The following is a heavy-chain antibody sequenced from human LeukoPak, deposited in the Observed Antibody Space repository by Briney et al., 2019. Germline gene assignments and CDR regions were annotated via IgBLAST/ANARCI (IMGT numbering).Heavy chain of an antibody. CDR3: ESNRGYSYGYVWFDP. CDR2: ISAYNGNT. CDR1: GYTFTSYG. V-gene: IGHV1-18*04. Sequence: ASVKVSCKASGYTFTSYGISWVRQAPGQGLEWMGWISAYNGNTNYAQKLQGRVTMTTDTSTSTAYMELRSLRSDDTAVYYCESNRGYSYGYVWFDPWGQGTLVTVSS. D-gene: IGHD5-18*01. J-gene: IGHJ5*02.